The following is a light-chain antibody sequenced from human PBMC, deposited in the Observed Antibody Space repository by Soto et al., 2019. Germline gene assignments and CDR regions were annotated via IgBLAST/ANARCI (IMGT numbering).Light chain of an antibody. CDR1: QYVSSW. Sequence: DIQMTQSPSSVSASVGDRVTITCRASQYVSSWLAWYQQKPGIAPKLLISSASTLQSGVPPRFSGSGSGTDFTLTISSLQPEDVAVYYCQQAHSCPITFGQGTRLEIK. CDR3: QQAHSCPIT. CDR2: SAS. V-gene: IGKV1-12*01. J-gene: IGKJ5*01.